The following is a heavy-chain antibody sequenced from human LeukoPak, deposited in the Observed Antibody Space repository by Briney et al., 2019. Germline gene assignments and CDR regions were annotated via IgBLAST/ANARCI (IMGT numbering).Heavy chain of an antibody. CDR3: ASRIAAAGTLAYKAWFDP. CDR2: INHTGST. D-gene: IGHD6-13*01. J-gene: IGHJ5*02. V-gene: IGHV4-34*01. CDR1: GGSFSGYY. Sequence: SETLSLTFAVYGGSFSGYYWSWIRQPPGKGLDWIGEINHTGSTNYNPSLKSRVTISVDTSKNQFSLKLSSVTAADTAVYYCASRIAAAGTLAYKAWFDPWGQGTLVTVSS.